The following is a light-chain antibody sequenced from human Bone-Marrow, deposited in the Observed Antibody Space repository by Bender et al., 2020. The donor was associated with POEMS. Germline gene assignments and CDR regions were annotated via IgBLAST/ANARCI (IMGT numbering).Light chain of an antibody. CDR2: DDS. CDR3: QSYDNSLSGSDVV. Sequence: ELTQPPSVSVAPGKTATITCEGSDIRVKAVHWHQQKARQAPVLVMYDDSDRPSGIPERFSGSKSGTSASLAITGLQAEDEADYYCQSYDNSLSGSDVVFGGGTKLTVL. V-gene: IGLV3-21*03. CDR1: DIRVKA. J-gene: IGLJ2*01.